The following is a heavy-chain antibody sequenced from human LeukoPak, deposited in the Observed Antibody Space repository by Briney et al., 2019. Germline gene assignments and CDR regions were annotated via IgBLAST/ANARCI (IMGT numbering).Heavy chain of an antibody. CDR1: GYTFTGYY. Sequence: ASVKVSCKASGYTFTGYYMHWVRQAPGQGLEWMGRINPNSGNTGYAQKFQGRVTMTRNTSISTAYMELSSLRSEDTAVYYCARDNGAYYYDSSGYTNWFDPWGQGTLVTVSS. V-gene: IGHV1-8*02. J-gene: IGHJ5*02. CDR2: INPNSGNT. D-gene: IGHD3-22*01. CDR3: ARDNGAYYYDSSGYTNWFDP.